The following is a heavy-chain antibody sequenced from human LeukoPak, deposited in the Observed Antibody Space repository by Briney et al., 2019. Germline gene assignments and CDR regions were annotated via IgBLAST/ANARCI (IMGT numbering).Heavy chain of an antibody. CDR1: GLPVSSNY. D-gene: IGHD1-26*01. CDR2: IYSGGDT. CDR3: ARGLVGAIQKWYYFDY. J-gene: IGHJ4*02. V-gene: IGHV3-53*01. Sequence: PGGSLRLSCAASGLPVSSNYMSWVRQAPGKGLAWVSVIYSGGDTCYADSVKGRFTISRDNSKNTVYLQMNSLRAEDTAEYFCARGLVGAIQKWYYFDYWGQGTLVTVSS.